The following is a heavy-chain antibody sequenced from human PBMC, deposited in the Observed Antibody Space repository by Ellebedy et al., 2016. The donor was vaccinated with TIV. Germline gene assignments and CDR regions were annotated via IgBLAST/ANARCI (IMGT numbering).Heavy chain of an antibody. V-gene: IGHV1-2*02. D-gene: IGHD1-1*01. CDR3: ARGQTGLTTGPDV. J-gene: IGHJ6*02. CDR2: INPNSGGT. CDR1: GYNFNAFY. Sequence: ASVKVSCKTSGYNFNAFYLHWVRQAPGQGLEWMGWINPNSGGTNYAQKFQGRVTMTRDTSISTAYMELNSLISDDTAEYYCARGQTGLTTGPDVWGQGTTVTVSS.